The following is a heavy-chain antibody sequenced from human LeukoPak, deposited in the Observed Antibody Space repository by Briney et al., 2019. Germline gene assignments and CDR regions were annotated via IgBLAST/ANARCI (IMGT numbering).Heavy chain of an antibody. V-gene: IGHV3-23*01. CDR2: ISGDGGT. D-gene: IGHD2-15*01. CDR1: GFTFGSYV. J-gene: IGHJ4*02. Sequence: PGGSLRLSCAASGFTFGSYVMSCVRQAPGKAPEWVSAISGDGGTYYADSVKGRFTISRDNSKNTLYLQMNSLGGEDTALYYCARYCGAASCYSGFDYWGQGALVTVAS. CDR3: ARYCGAASCYSGFDY.